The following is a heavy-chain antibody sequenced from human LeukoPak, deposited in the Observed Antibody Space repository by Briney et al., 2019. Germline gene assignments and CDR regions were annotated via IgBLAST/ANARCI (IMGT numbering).Heavy chain of an antibody. V-gene: IGHV3-23*01. D-gene: IGHD3-16*01. CDR3: ATSWGPDTSAFRWGRDGMDV. CDR2: ISKSGDHT. J-gene: IGHJ6*02. Sequence: GGSLRLSCAVSGSTFNNYAMSWVRQAPGKGLEWVSAISKSGDHTYYAASAKGRFTIYRDNSKNTQYLQMNSLRAEDTAVYYCATSWGPDTSAFRWGRDGMDVWGQGTTVIVS. CDR1: GSTFNNYA.